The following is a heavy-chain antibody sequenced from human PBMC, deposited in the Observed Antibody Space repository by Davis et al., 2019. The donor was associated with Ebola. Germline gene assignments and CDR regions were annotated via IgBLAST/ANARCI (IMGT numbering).Heavy chain of an antibody. V-gene: IGHV6-1*01. CDR2: TYYSSKWYT. CDR3: ARGWLRSAFDQ. D-gene: IGHD5-12*01. J-gene: IGHJ4*02. Sequence: PSETLSLTCAIPGDSVSGSSGAWNWIRQSPSRGLEWLGRTYYSSKWYTDSTLSVKSRITISADTAKNQLSLHLNSVTPEDTAVYYCARGWLRSAFDQWGQGTLVTVSS. CDR1: GDSVSGSSGA.